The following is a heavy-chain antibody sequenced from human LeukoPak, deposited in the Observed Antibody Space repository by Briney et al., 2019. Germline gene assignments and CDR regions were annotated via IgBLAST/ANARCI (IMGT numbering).Heavy chain of an antibody. CDR3: ARHRGGSGSYYYYYYYMDV. CDR2: INHSGST. V-gene: IGHV4-34*01. Sequence: PSETLSLTCAVYGGSFSGYYWSWIRQPPGKGLEWIGEINHSGSTNYNPSLKSRVTISVDTSKNQFSLKLSSVTAADTAVYYCARHRGGSGSYYYYYYYMDVWGKGTTVTISS. J-gene: IGHJ6*03. CDR1: GGSFSGYY. D-gene: IGHD3-10*01.